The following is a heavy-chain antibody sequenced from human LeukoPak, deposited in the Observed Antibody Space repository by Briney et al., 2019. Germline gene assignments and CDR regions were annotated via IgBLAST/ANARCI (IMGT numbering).Heavy chain of an antibody. J-gene: IGHJ3*02. CDR1: EFPFSTSW. Sequence: GGSLRLSCGASEFPFSTSWMTWVRQTPGRGLEWVAIINPDRSGKDYVEAVKGRSTVTRDNANNSVYLQLTSPRADDTAVYYCARDPLWGALDIWGQGTMVTVSS. D-gene: IGHD1-26*01. V-gene: IGHV3-7*01. CDR3: ARDPLWGALDI. CDR2: INPDRSGK.